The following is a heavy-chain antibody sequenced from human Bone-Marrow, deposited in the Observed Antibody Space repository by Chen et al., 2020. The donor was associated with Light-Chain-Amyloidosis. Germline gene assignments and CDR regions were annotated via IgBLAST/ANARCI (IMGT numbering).Heavy chain of an antibody. CDR3: ARESTSSEGGC. V-gene: IGHV3-7*01. CDR1: GSTLSRYW. J-gene: IGHJ1*01. Sequence: EVQLVESGGGLVQPGGSLRLSCTGTGSTLSRYWMSWVRQAPGKGLEWVANIERDGDEKNYVDSVKGRFTISRDNAKNSLYLQMNSLRDEDTAVYYCARESTSSEGGCWGQGALVTVSS. CDR2: IERDGDEK. D-gene: IGHD1-26*01.